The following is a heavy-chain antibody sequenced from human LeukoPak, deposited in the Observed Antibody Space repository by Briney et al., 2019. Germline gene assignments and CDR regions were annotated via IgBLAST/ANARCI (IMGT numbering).Heavy chain of an antibody. D-gene: IGHD3-10*01. CDR3: ILSGSYYNRYYFDY. CDR2: ISYDGSNK. V-gene: IGHV3-30*03. CDR1: GFTFSSYG. Sequence: GRSLRLSCAASGFTFSSYGMHWVRQAPGKGLEWVAVISYDGSNKYYADSVKGRFTISRDNSKNTLYLKMNSLRAEDTAVYYCILSGSYYNRYYFDYWGQGTLVTVSS. J-gene: IGHJ4*02.